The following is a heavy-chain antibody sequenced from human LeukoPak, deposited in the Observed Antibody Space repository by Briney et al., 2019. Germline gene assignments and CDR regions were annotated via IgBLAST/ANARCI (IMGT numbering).Heavy chain of an antibody. V-gene: IGHV4-59*12. CDR1: GGSISSYY. D-gene: IGHD6-13*01. CDR2: IYYSGST. J-gene: IGHJ6*03. CDR3: ARGRGEQQLRRRYYYYMDV. Sequence: PSETLSLTCTVSGGSISSYYWSWIRQPPGKGLEWIGYIYYSGSTDYNPSLKSRVTISVDTSKNQFSLKLSSVTAADTAVYYCARGRGEQQLRRRYYYYMDVWGKGTTVTVSS.